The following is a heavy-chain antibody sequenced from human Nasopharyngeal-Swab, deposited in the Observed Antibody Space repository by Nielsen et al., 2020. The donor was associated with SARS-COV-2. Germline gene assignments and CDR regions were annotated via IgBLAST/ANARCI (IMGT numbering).Heavy chain of an antibody. Sequence: GESLKISCEGSGYIFSNYWMHWVRQVPGDGLVWVSRIDTDGTTINYADSVEGRFTISRDNAKNTLYLQMNSLRPEDTAVYYCNRDIGGRYAYWGRGTLVTVSS. V-gene: IGHV3-74*01. J-gene: IGHJ4*02. CDR2: IDTDGTTI. CDR1: GYIFSNYW. D-gene: IGHD3-16*01. CDR3: NRDIGGRYAY.